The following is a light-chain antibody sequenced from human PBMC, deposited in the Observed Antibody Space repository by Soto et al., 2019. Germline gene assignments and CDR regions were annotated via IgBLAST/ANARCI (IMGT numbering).Light chain of an antibody. CDR2: DVS. V-gene: IGKV3-20*01. CDR3: HQYAWLPLT. CDR1: QSVPTSY. J-gene: IGKJ5*01. Sequence: IVLTHSPGTLALSPGERATLSCRASQSVPTSYLGWYQQRPGQSLRLLIYDVSNRATGIPDRFSGSESGTDYTLTISRLEPEDFAVYYCHQYAWLPLTCGQGTRLEIK.